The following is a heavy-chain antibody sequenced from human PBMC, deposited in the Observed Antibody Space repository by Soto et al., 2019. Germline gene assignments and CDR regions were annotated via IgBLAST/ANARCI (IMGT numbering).Heavy chain of an antibody. CDR2: VNPIVSMS. V-gene: IGHV1-69*02. CDR1: GDTFNFYS. Sequence: QVQLVQSGAEVKRPGSSVKVSCKASGDTFNFYSINWVRQAPGLGLEWMGRVNPIVSMSNYAQKFQGRVTMTAYKSTRTAYMELSRLRSEDTAIYYCASSYGSGYRAFDYWGQGALVTVSS. D-gene: IGHD3-10*01. J-gene: IGHJ4*02. CDR3: ASSYGSGYRAFDY.